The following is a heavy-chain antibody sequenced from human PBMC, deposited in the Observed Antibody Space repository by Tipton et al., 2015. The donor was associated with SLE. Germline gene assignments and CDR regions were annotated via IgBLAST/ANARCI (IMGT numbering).Heavy chain of an antibody. Sequence: TLSLTCTVSGGSISSSTYYWSWIRQPPGKGLEWIGYIYYSGSTNYNPSLKSRVTISVDTSKNQFSLKLSSVTAADTAVYYCARGGSGYFPNYYYYMDVWGKGTTVTVSS. D-gene: IGHD3-3*01. J-gene: IGHJ6*03. CDR2: IYYSGST. CDR3: ARGGSGYFPNYYYYMDV. V-gene: IGHV4-61*01. CDR1: GGSISSSTYY.